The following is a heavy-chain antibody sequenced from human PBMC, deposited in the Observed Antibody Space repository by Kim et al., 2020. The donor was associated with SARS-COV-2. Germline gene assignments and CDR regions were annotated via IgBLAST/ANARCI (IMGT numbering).Heavy chain of an antibody. CDR1: GDSMRNYY. J-gene: IGHJ5*02. D-gene: IGHD1-26*01. CDR3: ARLIGGSGLRFDP. V-gene: IGHV4-59*08. Sequence: SETLSLTCTVSGDSMRNYYWSWIRQPPGKGLEWIAYIYYSGTTNYNPSLKSRVTISVDTSRNQFSLKLNSVTAADTAVYYCARLIGGSGLRFDPWGQGTLVTVSS. CDR2: IYYSGTT.